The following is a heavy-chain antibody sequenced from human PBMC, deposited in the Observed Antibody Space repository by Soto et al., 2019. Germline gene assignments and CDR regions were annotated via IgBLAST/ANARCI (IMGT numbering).Heavy chain of an antibody. Sequence: PTLVNPTETLTLTCTFSGFSLTSPGMCVSWIRQPPGKALEWLALIERDDDDKYYSTSLKTRLTISKDTRKNQVVLTMANMDPADTGTYYCARSIRGPRRFNGMDVWGQGTTVTVSS. CDR2: IERDDDDK. J-gene: IGHJ6*02. CDR1: GFSLTSPGMC. D-gene: IGHD1-20*01. V-gene: IGHV2-70*13. CDR3: ARSIRGPRRFNGMDV.